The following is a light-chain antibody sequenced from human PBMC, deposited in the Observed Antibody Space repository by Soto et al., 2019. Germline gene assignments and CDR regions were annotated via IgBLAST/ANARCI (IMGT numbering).Light chain of an antibody. CDR3: QKYNSAPPT. Sequence: DIQMTQSPSSLSASVGDRATLTCRASQGISNYLAGYQQKPGKVPKLLIYAASTLHSGVPSRFSGSGSGTDFTLTISSLQPEDFAIYYCQKYNSAPPTFGQGTKVEIK. CDR1: QGISNY. J-gene: IGKJ1*01. CDR2: AAS. V-gene: IGKV1-27*01.